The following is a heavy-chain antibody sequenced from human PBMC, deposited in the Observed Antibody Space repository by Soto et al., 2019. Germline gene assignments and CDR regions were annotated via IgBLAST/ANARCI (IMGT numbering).Heavy chain of an antibody. J-gene: IGHJ4*02. D-gene: IGHD7-27*01. Sequence: QVQLVQSGAEVKKPGSSVKVSCEASGGTFSGHAISWVRQAPGQGPEWMGGLIPLFGTTQHAQNFPDRVTITADKSTSTAYMELTSLRFEDTAIYYCARGPNWGYRFDSWGQGTLVTVSS. CDR3: ARGPNWGYRFDS. CDR2: LIPLFGTT. CDR1: GGTFSGHA. V-gene: IGHV1-69*06.